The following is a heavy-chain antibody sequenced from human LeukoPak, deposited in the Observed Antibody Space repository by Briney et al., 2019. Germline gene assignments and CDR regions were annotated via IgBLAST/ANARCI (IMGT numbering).Heavy chain of an antibody. V-gene: IGHV1-46*01. D-gene: IGHD1-26*01. J-gene: IGHJ4*02. CDR1: GYTFTSYY. Sequence: GASVKVSCKASGYTFTSYYMHWVRQAPGQGLEWMGIINPSGGSTSYAQKFQGRVAMTRDTSASTVYMELSSLRSEDTAVYYCARDRPGADFDYWGQGTLVTVSS. CDR2: INPSGGST. CDR3: ARDRPGADFDY.